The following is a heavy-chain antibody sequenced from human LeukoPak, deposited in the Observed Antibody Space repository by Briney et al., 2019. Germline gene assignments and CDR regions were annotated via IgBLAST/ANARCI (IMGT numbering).Heavy chain of an antibody. Sequence: ASVKVSCKASGYTFTSYVFSWVGRAAGKGLEWMGWISAYNGNTNYAQKLQGRVTMTTDTSTSTAYMELRSLRSDDTAAYYCARADHIAAAGTTYSYWGQGTLVTVSS. D-gene: IGHD6-13*01. J-gene: IGHJ4*02. V-gene: IGHV1-18*01. CDR2: ISAYNGNT. CDR3: ARADHIAAAGTTYSY. CDR1: GYTFTSYV.